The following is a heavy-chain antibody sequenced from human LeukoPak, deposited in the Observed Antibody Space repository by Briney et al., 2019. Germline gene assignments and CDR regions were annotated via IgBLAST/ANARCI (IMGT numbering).Heavy chain of an antibody. CDR2: ISFNGGET. D-gene: IGHD3-10*01. V-gene: IGHV3-64*04. CDR1: GFTFSTCA. Sequence: GGSLRLSCSASGFTFSTCAMHWVRQAPGKGLEYVSAISFNGGETYYADSVKGRFTISRDNAKNSLYLQMNSLRDEDTAVYYCARGKITMVRGVILRAAFDIWGQGTMVTVSS. J-gene: IGHJ3*02. CDR3: ARGKITMVRGVILRAAFDI.